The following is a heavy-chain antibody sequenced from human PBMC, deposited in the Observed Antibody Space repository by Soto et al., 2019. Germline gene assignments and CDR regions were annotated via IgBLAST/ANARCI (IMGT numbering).Heavy chain of an antibody. D-gene: IGHD1-1*01. CDR3: ARHNPIGNNWNYFDY. CDR2: ISYSGST. CDR1: GGSINSYY. Sequence: QVQLQESAPGLVKPSETLSLTCTVSGGSINSYYWGWVRQPPGKGLEWIGYISYSGSTSNNPSLTGRVTISVDTSKNQFSLKVSSVTAADTAVYYCARHNPIGNNWNYFDYWGQGTLVTVSS. J-gene: IGHJ4*02. V-gene: IGHV4-59*01.